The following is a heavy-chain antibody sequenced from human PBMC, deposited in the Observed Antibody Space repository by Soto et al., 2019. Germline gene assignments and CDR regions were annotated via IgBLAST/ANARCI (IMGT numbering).Heavy chain of an antibody. Sequence: PSETLSLTCAGYGGSFSGYYWSWIRQPPGKGLEWIGEINHSGSTNYNPSLKSRVTISVDTSKNQFSLKLSSVTAADTAVYYCASLPYYYDSSGYPKGGYYFDYWGQGTLVTVSS. CDR1: GGSFSGYY. V-gene: IGHV4-34*01. J-gene: IGHJ4*02. CDR2: INHSGST. CDR3: ASLPYYYDSSGYPKGGYYFDY. D-gene: IGHD3-22*01.